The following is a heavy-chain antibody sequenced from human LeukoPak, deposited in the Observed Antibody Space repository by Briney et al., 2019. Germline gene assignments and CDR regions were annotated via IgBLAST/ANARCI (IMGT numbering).Heavy chain of an antibody. Sequence: TGGSLTLSCTASGFTFSSYAMHWVRQSPGKGLEWLAVISYDGSNKYYADSVKGRFTISRDNSKNTLYLQMHRLRAEDTAVYYCARDFGSESPGYYDSSGYYYGGWLDYWGQGTLVTVSS. V-gene: IGHV3-30*04. CDR3: ARDFGSESPGYYDSSGYYYGGWLDY. CDR2: ISYDGSNK. D-gene: IGHD3-22*01. CDR1: GFTFSSYA. J-gene: IGHJ4*02.